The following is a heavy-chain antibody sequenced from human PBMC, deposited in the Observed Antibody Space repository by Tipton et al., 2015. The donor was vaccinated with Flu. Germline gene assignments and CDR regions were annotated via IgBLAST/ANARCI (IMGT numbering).Heavy chain of an antibody. CDR3: ARLYTTAGWYYGMDV. D-gene: IGHD2-15*01. J-gene: IGHJ6*02. CDR2: IHGSGGS. V-gene: IGHV4-61*02. Sequence: TLSLTCTVSGGSVNSDNNYWSWIRQPAGKGLEWIGRIHGSGGSNYNPSLRGRVTISADTSKNQFSLNLRSVTAADTAVYCCARLYTTAGWYYGMDVWDQGP. CDR1: GGSVNSDNNY.